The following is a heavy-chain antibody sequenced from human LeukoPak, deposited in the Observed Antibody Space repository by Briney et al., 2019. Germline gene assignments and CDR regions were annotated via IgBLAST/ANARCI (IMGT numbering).Heavy chain of an antibody. CDR3: AASIVVVPAARKRFYYYMDV. CDR2: IIPIFGTA. V-gene: IGHV1-69*05. J-gene: IGHJ6*03. D-gene: IGHD2-2*01. CDR1: GGTFSSYA. Sequence: EASVKVSCKASGGTFSSYAISWVRQAPGQGLEWMGGIIPIFGTANYAQKFQGRVTITTDESTSTAYMELSSLRSEDTAVYYCAASIVVVPAARKRFYYYMDVWGKGTTVTVSS.